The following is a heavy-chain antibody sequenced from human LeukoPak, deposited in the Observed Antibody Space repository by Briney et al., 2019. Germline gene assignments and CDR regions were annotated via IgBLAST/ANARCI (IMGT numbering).Heavy chain of an antibody. CDR2: IYHSGST. Sequence: PSETLSLTCTASGYTISSGYYWGWLRQPPGKGLEWIGSIYHSGSTYYNASLKSRVTISVDTSKNQFSLKLSSVTAADTAVYYCAGVVFGVVIMFDYWGQGTLVTVSS. V-gene: IGHV4-38-2*02. J-gene: IGHJ4*02. CDR1: GYTISSGYY. CDR3: AGVVFGVVIMFDY. D-gene: IGHD3-3*01.